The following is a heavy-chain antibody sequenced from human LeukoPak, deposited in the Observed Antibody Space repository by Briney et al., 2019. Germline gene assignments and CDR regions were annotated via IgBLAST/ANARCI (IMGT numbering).Heavy chain of an antibody. Sequence: ASVKVSCKASGYTFTSYDINWVRQATGQGLEWMGWMNPNSGNTNYAQKLQGRVTMTTDASTSTAYMELSSLRSEDTAVYYCARGEHGYCSSTSCYGGYYYYYMDVWGKGTTVTVSS. V-gene: IGHV1-8*01. CDR1: GYTFTSYD. CDR3: ARGEHGYCSSTSCYGGYYYYYMDV. J-gene: IGHJ6*03. D-gene: IGHD2-2*03. CDR2: MNPNSGNT.